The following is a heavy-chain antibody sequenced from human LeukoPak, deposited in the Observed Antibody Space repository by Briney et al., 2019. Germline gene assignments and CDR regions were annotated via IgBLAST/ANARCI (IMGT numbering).Heavy chain of an antibody. CDR3: ARAGYYYGSGLRFPGDHDAFDI. V-gene: IGHV3-30*02. Sequence: GGSLRLSCAASGFTFSSYGMHWVRQAPGKGLEWVAFIRYDGRNKYYADSVKGRFTISRDNSKNTVYLQMNSLRAEDTAVYYCARAGYYYGSGLRFPGDHDAFDIWGQGTMVTVSS. CDR2: IRYDGRNK. D-gene: IGHD3-10*01. CDR1: GFTFSSYG. J-gene: IGHJ3*02.